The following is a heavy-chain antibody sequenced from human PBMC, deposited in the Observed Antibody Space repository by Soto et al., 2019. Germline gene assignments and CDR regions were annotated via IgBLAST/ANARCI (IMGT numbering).Heavy chain of an antibody. D-gene: IGHD6-19*01. CDR2: ISAYNGNT. J-gene: IGHJ4*02. Sequence: ASVKVSCKASGYTFTNYGISWVRQAPGQGLEWMGWISAYNGNTNYAQKLQGRVTMTTDTSTSAAYMELRSLRSDDTAVYYCARDSLRIAVAGSFDYWGQGTLVTVSS. V-gene: IGHV1-18*04. CDR3: ARDSLRIAVAGSFDY. CDR1: GYTFTNYG.